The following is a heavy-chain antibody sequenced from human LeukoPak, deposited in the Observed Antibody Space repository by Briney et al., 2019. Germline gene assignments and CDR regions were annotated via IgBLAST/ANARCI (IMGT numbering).Heavy chain of an antibody. V-gene: IGHV3-49*03. CDR3: TVISGDY. J-gene: IGHJ4*02. CDR2: IRSKSSGGTT. CDR1: GFTFGDYI. Sequence: PGRSLRPSCTASGFTFGDYIMSWFRQAPGKGLEWVGFIRSKSSGGTTEYAASVKGRFTISRDDSKSIAYLQMNSLKTEDTAVYYCTVISGDYWGQGTLVTVSS. D-gene: IGHD2-21*01.